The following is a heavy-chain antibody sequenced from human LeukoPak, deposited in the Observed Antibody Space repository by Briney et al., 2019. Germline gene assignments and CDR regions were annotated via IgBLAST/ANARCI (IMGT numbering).Heavy chain of an antibody. D-gene: IGHD2-2*01. CDR2: IRYDGSNK. J-gene: IGHJ4*02. V-gene: IGHV3-30*02. CDR1: GFTFSSYG. CDR3: AKVRFTEIVVVPAAHFDY. Sequence: GGSLRLSCAASGFTFSSYGMHWVRQAPGKGLEWVAFIRYDGSNKYYADSVKGRFTISRDNSKNTLYLQMNSLRAEDTAVYYCAKVRFTEIVVVPAAHFDYWGQGTLVTVSS.